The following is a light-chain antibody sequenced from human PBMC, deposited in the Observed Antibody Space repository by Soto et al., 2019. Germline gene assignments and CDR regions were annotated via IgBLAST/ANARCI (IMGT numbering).Light chain of an antibody. J-gene: IGKJ1*01. CDR1: QSVNSW. CDR2: DAS. V-gene: IGKV1-5*01. Sequence: DIQMTQSPSTLSASVGDRVTITCRASQSVNSWLAWYQQKPGKAPKLLIYDASSLEGGVPSRFSGSGSGTEFTLTVSSLQPADFATYYCQQYNTYSRTFGQGTQVEI. CDR3: QQYNTYSRT.